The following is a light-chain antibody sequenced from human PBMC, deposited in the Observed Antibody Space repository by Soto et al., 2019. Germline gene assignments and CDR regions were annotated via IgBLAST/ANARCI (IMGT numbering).Light chain of an antibody. J-gene: IGKJ1*01. CDR1: QSISSW. Sequence: DIQMIQSPSTLSASVGDRVTITCRASQSISSWLAWYQPKPRKAPQLLIYDASSLESGVPSRLSGSGSGTEFTLSIRSLQPDDFATYYCQQYNSYWTFGQGTKVDIK. CDR2: DAS. V-gene: IGKV1-5*01. CDR3: QQYNSYWT.